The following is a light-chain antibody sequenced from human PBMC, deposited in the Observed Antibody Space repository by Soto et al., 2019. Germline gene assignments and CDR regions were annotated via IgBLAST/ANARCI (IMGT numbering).Light chain of an antibody. CDR3: QQSYSTLFLT. CDR1: QSIRGY. Sequence: DIQMTQSPSSLSASIGDRVTITCRASQSIRGYLNWYQRKPGKAPKLLIYAASTLHTGVPSRFSGSGSETDFTLTISSLQPEDFATYYCQQSYSTLFLTFGGGTKVEIK. CDR2: AAS. J-gene: IGKJ4*01. V-gene: IGKV1-39*01.